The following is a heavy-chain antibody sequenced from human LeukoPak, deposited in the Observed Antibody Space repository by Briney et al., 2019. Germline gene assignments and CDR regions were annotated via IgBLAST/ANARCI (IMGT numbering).Heavy chain of an antibody. J-gene: IGHJ4*02. V-gene: IGHV1-18*01. CDR1: GGTFSSYA. D-gene: IGHD6-19*01. CDR3: ARGGTSGWRTPNDDY. CDR2: SSPYNGNT. Sequence: ASVKVSCKASGGTFSSYAISWVRQAPGQGLEWMGWSSPYNGNTNYAHKPRGRVTLTPDTYTRTAYMELRSLRSDDTAVYYCARGGTSGWRTPNDDYWGQGTLVTVSS.